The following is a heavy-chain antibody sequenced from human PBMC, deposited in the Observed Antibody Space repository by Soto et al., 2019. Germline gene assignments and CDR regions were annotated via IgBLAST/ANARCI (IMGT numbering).Heavy chain of an antibody. CDR3: AREYHNWNDPFDY. Sequence: ASVKVSCKASGYTFTSYGISWVRQAPGQGLEWMGWMNPNSGNTGYAQKPQGRVTMTRNTSISTAYMELSSLRSEDTAVYYCAREYHNWNDPFDYWGQGTLVTVSS. V-gene: IGHV1-8*02. CDR1: GYTFTSYG. J-gene: IGHJ4*02. CDR2: MNPNSGNT. D-gene: IGHD1-1*01.